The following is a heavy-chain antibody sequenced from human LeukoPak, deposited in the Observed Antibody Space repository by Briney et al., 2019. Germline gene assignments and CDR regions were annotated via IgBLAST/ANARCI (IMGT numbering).Heavy chain of an antibody. Sequence: GGSLRLSCAASGFTVSSNYMSWVRQAPGKGLEWVSVIYSGGGTYYADSVKGRFTISRDNSKNTLYLQMNSLRAEDTAVYYCARALLLRAHFDYWGQGTLVTVSS. CDR1: GFTVSSNY. D-gene: IGHD3-10*01. CDR2: IYSGGGT. V-gene: IGHV3-66*02. J-gene: IGHJ4*02. CDR3: ARALLLRAHFDY.